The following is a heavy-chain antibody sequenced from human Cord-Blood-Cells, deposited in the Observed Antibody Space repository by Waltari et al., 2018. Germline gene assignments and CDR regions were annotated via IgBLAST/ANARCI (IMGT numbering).Heavy chain of an antibody. Sequence: EVQLVESGGGLVQPGGSLRLSCAASGFTFSSYWMSWVRQAPGKGLEWVANIKEDGREKYYVDSVKGRFTISRDNAKNSLYLQMNSLRAEDTAVYYCARGTTTMVRGVFDYWGQGTLVTVSS. J-gene: IGHJ4*02. CDR2: IKEDGREK. CDR3: ARGTTTMVRGVFDY. V-gene: IGHV3-7*01. D-gene: IGHD3-10*01. CDR1: GFTFSSYW.